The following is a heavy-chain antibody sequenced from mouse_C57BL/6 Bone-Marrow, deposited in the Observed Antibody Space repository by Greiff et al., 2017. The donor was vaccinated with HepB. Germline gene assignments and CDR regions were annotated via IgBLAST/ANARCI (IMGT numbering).Heavy chain of an antibody. Sequence: ESGPGLVKPSQSLSLTCSVTGYSITSGYYWNWIRQFPGNKLEWMGYISYDGSNNYNPSLKNRISITRDTSKNQFFLKLNSVTTEDTATYYCAEVLSWYFDVWGTGTTVTVSS. CDR2: ISYDGSN. CDR3: AEVLSWYFDV. V-gene: IGHV3-6*01. CDR1: GYSITSGYY. J-gene: IGHJ1*03. D-gene: IGHD5-1*01.